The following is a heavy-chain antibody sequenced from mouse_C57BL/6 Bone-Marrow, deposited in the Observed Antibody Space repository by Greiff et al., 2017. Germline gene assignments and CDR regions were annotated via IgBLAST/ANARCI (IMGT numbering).Heavy chain of an antibody. Sequence: EVMLVESGGGLVKPGGSLKLSCAASGFTFSSYAMSWVRQTPEKRLEWVATISDGGSYTYYPDNVKGRFTISRDNAKNNLYLQMSHLKSEDTAMYYCARDDESFLYYAMDYCGQGTSVTVSS. V-gene: IGHV5-4*01. D-gene: IGHD1-3*01. CDR2: ISDGGSYT. J-gene: IGHJ4*01. CDR3: ARDDESFLYYAMDY. CDR1: GFTFSSYA.